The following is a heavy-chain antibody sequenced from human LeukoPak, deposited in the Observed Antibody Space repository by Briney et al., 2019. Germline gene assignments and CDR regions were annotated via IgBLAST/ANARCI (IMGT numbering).Heavy chain of an antibody. CDR2: ISGDGGST. J-gene: IGHJ4*02. CDR3: ATDCSGNRCYSL. V-gene: IGHV3-43*02. CDR1: GFTFNDYA. D-gene: IGHD2-15*01. Sequence: GGSLRLSCAASGFTFNDYAMNWVRQAPGKGLEWVSFISGDGGSTYYADSVKGRFTISRDNRKNSLYLQMNSLRLGDTALYYCATDCSGNRCYSLWGQGTLVTVSS.